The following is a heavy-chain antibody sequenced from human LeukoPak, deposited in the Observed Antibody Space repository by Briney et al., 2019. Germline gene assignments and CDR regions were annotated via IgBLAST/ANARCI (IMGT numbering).Heavy chain of an antibody. CDR1: GYTFTSSY. Sequence: ASVKVSCKASGYTFTSSYMHWVRQAPGQGLEWMGIINPSGGSTSYAQKFQGRVTMTRDTSTSTVYMELSSLRSEDTAVYYCAREGAHYYDSSGYWMDYWGQGTLVTVSS. CDR3: AREGAHYYDSSGYWMDY. V-gene: IGHV1-46*01. D-gene: IGHD3-22*01. CDR2: INPSGGST. J-gene: IGHJ4*02.